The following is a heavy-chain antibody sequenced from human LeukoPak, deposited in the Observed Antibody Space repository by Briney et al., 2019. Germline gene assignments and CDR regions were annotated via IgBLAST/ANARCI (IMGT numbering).Heavy chain of an antibody. CDR2: IIPIFGTA. J-gene: IGHJ3*02. CDR3: ARDPLGELGTPTLLDAFDI. V-gene: IGHV1-69*01. CDR1: GGTFSSYA. D-gene: IGHD7-27*01. Sequence: SVKVSCKASGGTFSSYAISWVRQAPGQGLEWMGGIIPIFGTANYAQKFQGRVTITADESTSTAYMELSSLRSEDTAVYYCARDPLGELGTPTLLDAFDIWGQGTMVTVSS.